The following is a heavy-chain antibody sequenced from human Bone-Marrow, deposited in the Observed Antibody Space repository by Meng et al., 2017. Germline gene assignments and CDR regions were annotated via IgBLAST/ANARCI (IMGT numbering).Heavy chain of an antibody. V-gene: IGHV1-2*06. Sequence: ASVKVSCKASGYTFTGYYMHWVRQAPGQGLEWMGRINPNSGGTNYAQKFQGRVTMTRDTSISTAYMELSRLRSDDTAVYYCAGALLWFGELSSHYYYYYGMDVWGQGTTVTVSS. J-gene: IGHJ6*02. CDR3: AGALLWFGELSSHYYYYYGMDV. CDR1: GYTFTGYY. D-gene: IGHD3-10*01. CDR2: INPNSGGT.